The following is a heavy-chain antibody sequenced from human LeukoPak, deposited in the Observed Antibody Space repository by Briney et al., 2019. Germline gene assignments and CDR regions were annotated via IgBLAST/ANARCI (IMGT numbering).Heavy chain of an antibody. CDR1: GFTFSGSA. J-gene: IGHJ4*02. CDR3: AKDRQILKD. V-gene: IGHV3-23*01. CDR2: ISGSGGAT. Sequence: GGSLRLSCAASGFTFSGSAMSWVRQAPGRGLEWVSTISGSGGATYYADSVKGRFTISSDNSKNTLYLQMNSLRAEDTAVYYCAKDRQILKDWGQGTQVTVSS.